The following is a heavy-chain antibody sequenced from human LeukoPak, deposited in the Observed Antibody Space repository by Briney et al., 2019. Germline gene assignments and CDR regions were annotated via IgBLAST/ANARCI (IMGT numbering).Heavy chain of an antibody. CDR2: IKQDGSEK. CDR1: GFTFSSYW. CDR3: ARSPLPYYYYYYMDV. V-gene: IGHV3-7*01. J-gene: IGHJ6*03. Sequence: PGGSLRLSCAASGFTFSSYWMSWVRQAPGKGLEWVANIKQDGSEKYYVDSVKGRFTISRDNAKNSLYLQMNSLRAEDTAVYYCARSPLPYYYYYYMDVWGKGTTVTVSS.